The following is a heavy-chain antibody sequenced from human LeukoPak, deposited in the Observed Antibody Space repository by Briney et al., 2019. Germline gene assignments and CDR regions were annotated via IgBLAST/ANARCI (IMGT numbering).Heavy chain of an antibody. CDR1: GYTFTSYY. V-gene: IGHV1-46*01. D-gene: IGHD6-6*01. CDR3: ARERSSSHGYYYYYMDV. Sequence: ASVKVSCKASGYTFTSYYMHWVRQAPAQGLEWMGIINPSGGSTSYAQKFQGRVTMTRDTSTSTVYMELSSLRSEDTAVYYCARERSSSHGYYYYYMDVWGKGTTVTVSS. CDR2: INPSGGST. J-gene: IGHJ6*03.